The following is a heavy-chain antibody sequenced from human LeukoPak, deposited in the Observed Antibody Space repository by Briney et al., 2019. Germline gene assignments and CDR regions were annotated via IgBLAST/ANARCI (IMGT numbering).Heavy chain of an antibody. CDR1: GFTFSSYS. D-gene: IGHD5/OR15-5a*01. CDR3: ARGAPGLHNWLDP. J-gene: IGHJ5*02. Sequence: GGSLRLSCAASGFTFSSYSMNWVRQAPGKGLEWVSSISSSSSYIYYADSVKGRFTISRDNAKNSLYLQMNSLRAEDTAVYYCARGAPGLHNWLDPWGQGTLVTVSS. CDR2: ISSSSSYI. V-gene: IGHV3-21*01.